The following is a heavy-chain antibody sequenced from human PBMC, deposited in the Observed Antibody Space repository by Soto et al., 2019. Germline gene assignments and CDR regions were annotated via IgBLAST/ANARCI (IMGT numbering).Heavy chain of an antibody. CDR1: GGSISSGGYY. Sequence: QVQLQESGPGLVKPSQTLSLTCTVSGGSISSGGYYWSWIRQHPGKGLEWIGYIYHSGTTYYNPSIKSRVTISVVTSKKQFSLTLTSVTAADTTMYCCARVRGNQLLGWFDPWGQGTLVTVSS. D-gene: IGHD2-2*01. CDR2: IYHSGTT. V-gene: IGHV4-31*03. CDR3: ARVRGNQLLGWFDP. J-gene: IGHJ5*02.